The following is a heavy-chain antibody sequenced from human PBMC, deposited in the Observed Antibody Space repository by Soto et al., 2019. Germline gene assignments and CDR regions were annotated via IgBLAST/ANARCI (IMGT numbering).Heavy chain of an antibody. D-gene: IGHD2-2*01. CDR2: ISAYNGNT. Sequence: ASVKVSCKASGYTFTSYGISWVRQAPGQGLERMGWISAYNGNTNYAQKLQGRVTMTTDTSTSTAYMELRSLRSDDTAVYYCARDPDTRYCSSTSCYGEEWFDPWGQGTLVTVSS. CDR1: GYTFTSYG. J-gene: IGHJ5*02. CDR3: ARDPDTRYCSSTSCYGEEWFDP. V-gene: IGHV1-18*01.